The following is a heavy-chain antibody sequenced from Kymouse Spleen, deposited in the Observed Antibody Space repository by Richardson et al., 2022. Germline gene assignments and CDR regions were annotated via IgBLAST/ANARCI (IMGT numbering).Heavy chain of an antibody. CDR3: ARKSGSYYNWFDP. CDR1: GFTFSSYS. V-gene: IGHV3-21*03. J-gene: IGHJ5*02. D-gene: IGHD1-26*01. Sequence: EVQLVESGGGLVKPGGSLRLSCAASGFTFSSYSMNWVRQAPGKGLEWVSSISSSSSYIYYADSVKGRFTISRDNAKNSLYLQMNSLRAEDTAVYYCARKSGSYYNWFDPWGQGTLVTVSS. CDR2: ISSSSSYI.